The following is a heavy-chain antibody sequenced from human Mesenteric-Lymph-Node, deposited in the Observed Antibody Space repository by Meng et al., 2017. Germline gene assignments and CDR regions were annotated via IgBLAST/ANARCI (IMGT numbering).Heavy chain of an antibody. D-gene: IGHD2-15*01. Sequence: HVHPQQWRSGLFELSESLSPPCSAYGVSFSGYYWSWLRQPPGQGLEWIGEINHSGSTNYTPSLKSRVTISVDTSKSQFSLKLDSVTAADTAVYYCARGEVDARLRHWGQGTLVTVSS. CDR1: GVSFSGYY. J-gene: IGHJ4*02. CDR3: ARGEVDARLRH. V-gene: IGHV4-34*01. CDR2: INHSGST.